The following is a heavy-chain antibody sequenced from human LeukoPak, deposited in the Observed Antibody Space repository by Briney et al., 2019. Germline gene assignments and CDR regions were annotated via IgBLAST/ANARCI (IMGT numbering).Heavy chain of an antibody. Sequence: ASVKVSCKASGYTFTSYDINWVRQAPGQGLEWMGWISAYNGNTNYAQKLQGRVTMTTDTSTSTAYMELRSLRSDDTAVYYCARGNPGIAVAGTLGYWGQGTLVTVSS. CDR3: ARGNPGIAVAGTLGY. D-gene: IGHD6-19*01. V-gene: IGHV1-18*01. CDR2: ISAYNGNT. CDR1: GYTFTSYD. J-gene: IGHJ4*02.